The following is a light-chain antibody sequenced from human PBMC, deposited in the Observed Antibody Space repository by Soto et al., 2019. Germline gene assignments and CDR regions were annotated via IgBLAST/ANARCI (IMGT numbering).Light chain of an antibody. Sequence: ELVMTQSPATLSVSPGERATLSCSASESVSSNLAWYQQKPGQAPRLLIYGASTRATGIPARFSGSGSGTEFTLTISSLQSEDFAVYYGQQYYNWPPITFGQGTRLEIK. V-gene: IGKV3-15*01. CDR2: GAS. CDR1: ESVSSN. CDR3: QQYYNWPPIT. J-gene: IGKJ5*01.